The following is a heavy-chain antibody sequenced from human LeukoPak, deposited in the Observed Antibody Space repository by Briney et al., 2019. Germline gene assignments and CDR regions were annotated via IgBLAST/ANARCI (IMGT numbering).Heavy chain of an antibody. CDR3: AKGYCSSTSCPPDAFDI. V-gene: IGHV3-9*01. CDR1: GFTFDDYA. CDR2: ISWNSGSI. Sequence: PGGSLRLSCAASGFTFDDYAMHWVRQAPGKGLEWVSGISWNSGSIGYADSVKGRFTISRDNAKNSLYLQMNSRRAEDTALYYCAKGYCSSTSCPPDAFDIWGQGTMVTVSS. D-gene: IGHD2-2*01. J-gene: IGHJ3*02.